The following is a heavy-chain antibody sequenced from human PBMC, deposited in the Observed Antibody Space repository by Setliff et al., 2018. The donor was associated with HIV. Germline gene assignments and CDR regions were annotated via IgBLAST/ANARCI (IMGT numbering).Heavy chain of an antibody. J-gene: IGHJ4*02. CDR3: ARGDLYFYDSPVTLPDF. D-gene: IGHD3-22*01. Sequence: ASVKVSCKTSGYTFTTYYIHWVRLAPGQGLEWMGIINPSGGNTNYTQKFQGRLTLTRDTSTSTVYMDLSSLTSEDTAVYYCARGDLYFYDSPVTLPDFWGQGTPVT. CDR1: GYTFTTYY. CDR2: INPSGGNT. V-gene: IGHV1-46*03.